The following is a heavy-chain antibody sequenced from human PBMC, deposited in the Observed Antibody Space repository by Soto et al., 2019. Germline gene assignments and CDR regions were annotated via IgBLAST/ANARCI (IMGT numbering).Heavy chain of an antibody. CDR3: ARGGSIAARQYY. J-gene: IGHJ4*02. Sequence: VGTLRLSGAASGFTFSSYAMHWLRRARDKWLWWVVPISYDGNNKYYANCVKSWFTSSTDNPQNMLDLQMNSLRPEDAPVSDCARGGSIAARQYYWRRGTMGAVSS. CDR1: GFTFSSYA. D-gene: IGHD6-6*01. CDR2: ISYDGNNK. V-gene: IGHV3-30-3*01.